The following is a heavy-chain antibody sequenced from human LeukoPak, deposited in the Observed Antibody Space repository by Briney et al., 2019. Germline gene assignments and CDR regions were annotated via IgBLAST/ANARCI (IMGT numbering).Heavy chain of an antibody. J-gene: IGHJ4*02. Sequence: GSLRLSCAASGFTFSSYAMHWVRQAPGEGLEWVAVISYDGSNKYYADSVKGRFTISRDNAKNSLYLQMNSLRAEDTAVYYCARDRFPMGYWGQGTLVTVSS. CDR3: ARDRFPMGY. D-gene: IGHD3-10*01. CDR2: ISYDGSNK. V-gene: IGHV3-30*04. CDR1: GFTFSSYA.